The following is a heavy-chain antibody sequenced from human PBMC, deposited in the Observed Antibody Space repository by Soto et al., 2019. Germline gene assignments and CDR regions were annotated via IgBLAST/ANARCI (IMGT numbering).Heavy chain of an antibody. V-gene: IGHV3-23*01. CDR2: ISGSGGST. CDR1: GFTFSSYA. Sequence: GGSLRLSCAASGFTFSSYAMSWVRQAPGKGLEWVSAISGSGGSTYYADSVKGRFTISRDNSKNTLYLQMNSLRAEDTAVYYCAKSPAAYYYYGMDVWGQGTTVTVSS. D-gene: IGHD6-25*01. CDR3: AKSPAAYYYYGMDV. J-gene: IGHJ6*02.